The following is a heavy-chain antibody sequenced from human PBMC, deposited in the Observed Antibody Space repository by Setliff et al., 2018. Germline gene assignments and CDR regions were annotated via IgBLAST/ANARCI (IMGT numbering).Heavy chain of an antibody. CDR1: GGSFSGYY. Sequence: PSETLSLTCAVYGGSFSGYYWSWIRQPPGKGLEWIGEINHSGSTNYNPSLKSRVTISVDTSKNQFSLKLSSVTAADTAVYYCARGASGYCSSTSCYTLYYYYYMDVWGKGTTVTVSS. CDR3: ARGASGYCSSTSCYTLYYYYYMDV. J-gene: IGHJ6*03. D-gene: IGHD2-2*02. V-gene: IGHV4-34*01. CDR2: INHSGST.